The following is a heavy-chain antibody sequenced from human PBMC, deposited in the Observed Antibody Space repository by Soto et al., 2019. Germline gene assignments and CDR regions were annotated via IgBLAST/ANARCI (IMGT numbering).Heavy chain of an antibody. CDR3: ARVRDGYTETLCDY. V-gene: IGHV4-61*01. CDR1: GGSVSSGSYY. Sequence: SETLSLTCTVSGGSVSSGSYYWSWIRQPPGKGLEWIGYIYYSGSTNYNPSLKSRVTISVDTSKNQFSLKLSSVTAADTAVYCCARVRDGYTETLCDYWGQGTLVTVS. D-gene: IGHD5-12*01. J-gene: IGHJ4*02. CDR2: IYYSGST.